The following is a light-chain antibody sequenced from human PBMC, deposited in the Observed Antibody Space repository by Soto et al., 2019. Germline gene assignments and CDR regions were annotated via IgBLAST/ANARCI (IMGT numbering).Light chain of an antibody. CDR2: DAS. CDR3: QQYDNLLPIT. V-gene: IGKV1-33*01. J-gene: IGKJ5*01. CDR1: QDISKN. Sequence: IQMTQSPSSLSASVGDRVTITCQASQDISKNLNWYQQKPGKAPKLLIYDASSLQTGVPSRFSGSGSATHFNFTIISRQPEDVATYYCQQYDNLLPITFGQGTRLEIK.